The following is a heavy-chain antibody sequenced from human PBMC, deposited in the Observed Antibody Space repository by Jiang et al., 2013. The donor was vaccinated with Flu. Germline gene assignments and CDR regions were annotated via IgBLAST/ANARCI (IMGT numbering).Heavy chain of an antibody. J-gene: IGHJ4*02. CDR2: INHRGST. CDR1: GGSLSIYY. Sequence: VALLKPSETLSLTCAVYGGSLSIYYWSWIRQPPGKGLEWIGEINHRGSTNYSPSLKSRVTISSDTSKSQFSLNLSSVTAADTAVYYCARGRYGGGVDWGQGTLVTVSS. D-gene: IGHD3-16*01. V-gene: IGHV4-34*01. CDR3: ARGRYGGGVD.